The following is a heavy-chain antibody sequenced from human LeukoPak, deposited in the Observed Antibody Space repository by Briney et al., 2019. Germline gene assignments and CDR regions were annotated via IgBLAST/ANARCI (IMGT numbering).Heavy chain of an antibody. CDR3: ARTRYFDGGSYYFDY. CDR1: GFTFSSYA. D-gene: IGHD3-9*01. V-gene: IGHV3-64*01. Sequence: GGSLRLSCAASGFTFSSYAMHWVRQAPGKGLEYVSAISSNGGSTYYANSVKGRFTISRDNSKNTLYLQMGSLRAEDMAVYYCARTRYFDGGSYYFDYWGQGTLVTVSS. CDR2: ISSNGGST. J-gene: IGHJ4*02.